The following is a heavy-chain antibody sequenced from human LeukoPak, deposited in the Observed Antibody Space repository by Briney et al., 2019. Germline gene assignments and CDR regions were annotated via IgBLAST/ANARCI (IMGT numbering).Heavy chain of an antibody. CDR2: ISSSNSA. CDR1: GIMFSPSG. Sequence: PGGSLRLSCVVSGIMFSPSGMTWVRQAPGKGLEWVATISSSNSASYTDSVKGRFTISRDNAKNSVYLQMNSLRVEDTAVYYCARDGRGGHNDFWGQGTLITVSS. V-gene: IGHV3-69-1*01. CDR3: ARDGRGGHNDF. D-gene: IGHD4-23*01. J-gene: IGHJ4*02.